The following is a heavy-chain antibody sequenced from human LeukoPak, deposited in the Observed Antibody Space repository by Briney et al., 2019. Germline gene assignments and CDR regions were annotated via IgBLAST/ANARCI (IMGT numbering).Heavy chain of an antibody. D-gene: IGHD2-2*01. CDR2: ISYDGSNK. J-gene: IGHJ5*02. CDR1: GFTFSSYA. Sequence: PGGSLRLSCAASGFTFSSYAMHWVRQAPGKGLEWVAVISYDGSNKYYADSVKGRFTISRDNSKNTLYLQMNSLRAEDTAVYYCARDARIGYCSSTSCYGENWFDPWGQGTLVTVSS. V-gene: IGHV3-30-3*01. CDR3: ARDARIGYCSSTSCYGENWFDP.